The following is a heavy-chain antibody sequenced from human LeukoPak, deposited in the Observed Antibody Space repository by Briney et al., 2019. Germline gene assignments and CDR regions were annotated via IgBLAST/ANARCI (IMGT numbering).Heavy chain of an antibody. V-gene: IGHV4-61*02. D-gene: IGHD5-12*01. CDR2: FSASGNS. CDR3: ARGRGGYDWGGGYYYYYYMDV. CDR1: GDSISSDDYY. Sequence: SQTLSLTCTVSGDSISSDDYYWSWIRQPAGKGLEWIGRFSASGNSNYNPSLKSRLTISVDTSKNQFSLKLSSVTAADTAVYYCARGRGGYDWGGGYYYYYYMDVWGKGTTVTVSS. J-gene: IGHJ6*03.